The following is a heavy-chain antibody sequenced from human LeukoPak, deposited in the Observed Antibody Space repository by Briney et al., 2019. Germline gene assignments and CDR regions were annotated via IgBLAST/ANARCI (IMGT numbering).Heavy chain of an antibody. D-gene: IGHD2-2*01. CDR2: INPNSGAT. V-gene: IGHV1-2*02. CDR3: ARTTMPSGFDY. J-gene: IGHJ4*02. Sequence: ASVKVSCKASGYTLTDYYLHWVRQAPGHGLKWMGWINPNSGATHYAQSFQARVTMTRDTSIGSGYMELTGPESADTAVYYCARTTMPSGFDYWGQGTLVTVSS. CDR1: GYTLTDYY.